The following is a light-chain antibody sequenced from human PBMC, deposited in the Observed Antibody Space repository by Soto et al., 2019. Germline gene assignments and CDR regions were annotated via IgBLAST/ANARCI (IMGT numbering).Light chain of an antibody. CDR1: SSDVGFYDY. CDR3: SSYTNSATKV. CDR2: DVI. V-gene: IGLV2-14*03. J-gene: IGLJ3*02. Sequence: QSVLTQPASVSGSPGQSITISCTGTSSDVGFYDYVSWYQQHPGKTPKLLIYDVIHRPSGVPNRFSASKSGNTASLTISGLQGEDEADYYCSSYTNSATKVFGGGTKVTVL.